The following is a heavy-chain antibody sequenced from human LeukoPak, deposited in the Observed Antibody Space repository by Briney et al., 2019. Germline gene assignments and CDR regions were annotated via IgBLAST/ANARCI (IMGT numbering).Heavy chain of an antibody. Sequence: GGSLRLSCAASGFTFGNYWMYWVRQAPGKGLVWVSLIVNDGSTTTYEYSVKGGFTISKDNAKSTLFLQMNSLRAEDTAVYFCARSNGGEDSWGQGTLVTVSS. V-gene: IGHV3-74*01. J-gene: IGHJ4*02. CDR2: IVNDGSTT. CDR3: ARSNGGEDS. CDR1: GFTFGNYW. D-gene: IGHD3-16*01.